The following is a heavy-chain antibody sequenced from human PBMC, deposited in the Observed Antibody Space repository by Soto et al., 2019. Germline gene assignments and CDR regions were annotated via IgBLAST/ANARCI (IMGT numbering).Heavy chain of an antibody. CDR3: AKDEYYDSSGYYGAFDI. CDR1: GFTFSSYG. Sequence: SLRLSCAASGFTFSSYGMHWVRQAPGKGLEWVAVISYDGSNKYYADSVKGRFTISRDNSKNTLYLQMNSLRAEDTAVYYCAKDEYYDSSGYYGAFDIWGQGTMVTVSS. D-gene: IGHD3-22*01. CDR2: ISYDGSNK. V-gene: IGHV3-30*18. J-gene: IGHJ3*02.